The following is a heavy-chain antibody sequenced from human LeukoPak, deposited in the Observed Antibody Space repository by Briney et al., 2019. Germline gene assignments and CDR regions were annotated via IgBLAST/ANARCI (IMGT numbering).Heavy chain of an antibody. CDR2: IYTSGRT. CDR3: ARDSWPNDAFDI. V-gene: IGHV4-4*07. Sequence: SETLSLTCTVSGGSISGYFWTWIRQPAGKELEWIGRIYTSGRTNYNPSLKSRVTVSVDTSRNQFSLKLSSVTAADTAVYYCARDSWPNDAFDIWGQGTMVTVSS. J-gene: IGHJ3*02. CDR1: GGSISGYF.